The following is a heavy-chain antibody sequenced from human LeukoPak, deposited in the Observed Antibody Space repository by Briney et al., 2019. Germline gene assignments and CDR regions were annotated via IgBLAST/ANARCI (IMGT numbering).Heavy chain of an antibody. CDR2: IIPIFGTA. CDR3: ARDFRSSWLNWFDP. J-gene: IGHJ5*02. CDR1: GGTFSSYA. Sequence: SVEVSCKASGGTFSSYAISWVRQAPGQGLEWMGGIIPIFGTANYAQRFQGRVTITADESTSTAYMELSSLRSEDTAVYYCARDFRSSWLNWFDPWGQGTLVTVSS. V-gene: IGHV1-69*01. D-gene: IGHD6-13*01.